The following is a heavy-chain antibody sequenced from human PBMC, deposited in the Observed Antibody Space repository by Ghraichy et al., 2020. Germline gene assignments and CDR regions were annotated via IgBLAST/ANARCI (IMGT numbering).Heavy chain of an antibody. J-gene: IGHJ4*02. CDR1: GFTFSSYG. V-gene: IGHV3-30*18. D-gene: IGHD5-18*01. CDR3: AKERIQLWNFDY. CDR2: ISYDGSNK. Sequence: GGSLRLSCAASGFTFSSYGMHWVRQAPGKGLEWVAVISYDGSNKYYADSVKGRFTISRDNSKNTLYLQMNSLRAEDMAVYYCAKERIQLWNFDYWGQGTLVTVSS.